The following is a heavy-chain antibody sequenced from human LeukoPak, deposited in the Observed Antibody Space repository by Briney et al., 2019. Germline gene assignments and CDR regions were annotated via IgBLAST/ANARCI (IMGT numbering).Heavy chain of an antibody. V-gene: IGHV1-2*04. D-gene: IGHD3-10*01. CDR2: INPNSGGT. Sequence: ASVKVSCKASGYTFTGYYMHWVRQAPGQGLEWVGWINPNSGGTNYAQKFRGWVTMTRDTSISTAYMELSRLRSDDTAVYYCARDGAGYYGSGSYINFDYWGQGTLVTVSS. CDR1: GYTFTGYY. CDR3: ARDGAGYYGSGSYINFDY. J-gene: IGHJ4*02.